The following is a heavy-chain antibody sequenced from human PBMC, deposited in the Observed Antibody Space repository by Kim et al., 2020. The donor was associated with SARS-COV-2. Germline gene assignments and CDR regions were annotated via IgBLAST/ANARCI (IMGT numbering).Heavy chain of an antibody. Sequence: TLSLTFPPPGDSISSYYWSWIRQPPGKGLEWVGYMQFTGSGSYNPSLKSRVTISVDTSKNQFSLRLTSLTAADTAVYYCASDARMVAHFDLWGQG. V-gene: IGHV4-4*08. J-gene: IGHJ4*02. CDR3: ASDARMVAHFDL. D-gene: IGHD5-12*01. CDR1: GDSISSYY. CDR2: MQFTGSG.